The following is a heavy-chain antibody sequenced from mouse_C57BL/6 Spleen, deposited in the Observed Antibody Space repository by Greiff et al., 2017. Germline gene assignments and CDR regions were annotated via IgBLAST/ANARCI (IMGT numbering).Heavy chain of an antibody. CDR1: GYTFTDYE. CDR3: TKPVDYD. D-gene: IGHD2-4*01. Sequence: QVQLQQSGAELVRPGASVTLSCKASGYTFTDYEMHWVKQTPVHGLEWIGAIDPETGGTAYNQKFKGKAILTADKSSSTAYMELRSLTSEDSAVXYCTKPVDYDWGQGTLVTVSA. J-gene: IGHJ3*01. CDR2: IDPETGGT. V-gene: IGHV1-15*01.